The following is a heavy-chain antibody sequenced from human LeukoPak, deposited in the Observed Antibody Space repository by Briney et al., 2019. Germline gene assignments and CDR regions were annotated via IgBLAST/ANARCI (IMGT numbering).Heavy chain of an antibody. D-gene: IGHD3-10*01. CDR3: ARDSITMVRGVIKRGAFDI. Sequence: GGSLRLSCAASGFTFSSYEMNWVRQAPGKGLEWVSYISSSGSTIYYADSVKGRFTISRDNAKYSLYLQMNSLRAEDTAVYYCARDSITMVRGVIKRGAFDIWGQGTMVTVSS. CDR2: ISSSGSTI. V-gene: IGHV3-48*03. CDR1: GFTFSSYE. J-gene: IGHJ3*02.